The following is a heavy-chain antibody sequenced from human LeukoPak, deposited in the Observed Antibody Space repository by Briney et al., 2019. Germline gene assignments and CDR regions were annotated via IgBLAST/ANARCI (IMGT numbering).Heavy chain of an antibody. CDR2: ISSSSSYI. J-gene: IGHJ4*02. CDR1: GFTFSSYS. D-gene: IGHD5-18*01. V-gene: IGHV3-21*01. CDR3: ARDRYSYGQYFDY. Sequence: GGSLRLSCAASGFTFSSYSMNWVRQAPGKGLEWVSSISSSSSYIYYADSVKGRFTISRDNAKNSLYLQMNSLRAEDTAVYYCARDRYSYGQYFDYWGRGTLVTVSS.